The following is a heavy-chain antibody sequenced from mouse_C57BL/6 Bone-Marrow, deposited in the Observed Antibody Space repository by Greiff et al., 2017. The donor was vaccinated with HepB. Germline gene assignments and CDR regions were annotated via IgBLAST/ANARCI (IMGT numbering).Heavy chain of an antibody. J-gene: IGHJ3*01. CDR1: GYSITSGYD. V-gene: IGHV3-1*01. D-gene: IGHD3-2*02. CDR2: ISYSGST. CDR3: ARDGAQALFAY. Sequence: DVHLVESGPGMVKPSQSLSLTCTVTGYSITSGYDWHWIRHFPGNKLEWMGYISYSGSTNYNPSLKSRISITHDTSKNHFFLKLNSVTTEDTATYYCARDGAQALFAYWGQGTLVTVSA.